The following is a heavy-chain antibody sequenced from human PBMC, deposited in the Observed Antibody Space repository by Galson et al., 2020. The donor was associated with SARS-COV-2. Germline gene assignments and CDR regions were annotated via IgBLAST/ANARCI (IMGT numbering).Heavy chain of an antibody. CDR1: GFKFSDYY. J-gene: IGHJ4*02. D-gene: IGHD3-9*01. Sequence: NSGGSLRLSCVASGFKFSDYYMSWIRQAPGRGLEWVSYTTHSGTTVYYADSVKGRFAISRDNAKNSVFLQMNGLRVGDTAVYYCVRFAYNIFTVLVSFDYWGQGTVVTVAT. CDR3: VRFAYNIFTVLVSFDY. V-gene: IGHV3-11*04. CDR2: TTHSGTTV.